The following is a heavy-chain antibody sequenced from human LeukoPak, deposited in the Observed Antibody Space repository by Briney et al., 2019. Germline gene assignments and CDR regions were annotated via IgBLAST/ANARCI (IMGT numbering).Heavy chain of an antibody. D-gene: IGHD3-10*01. V-gene: IGHV3-23*01. J-gene: IGHJ5*02. CDR2: ISGSGGGT. CDR3: AKGGYGPGTYNWFDP. Sequence: GGSLRLSCAASGFTFSSYAMFWVRQAPGKGLEWVSYISGSGGGTRNADSVKGRFTISRDNSRNTLYLQMNSLRAKDTAVYYCAKGGYGPGTYNWFDPWGQGTLVTVSS. CDR1: GFTFSSYA.